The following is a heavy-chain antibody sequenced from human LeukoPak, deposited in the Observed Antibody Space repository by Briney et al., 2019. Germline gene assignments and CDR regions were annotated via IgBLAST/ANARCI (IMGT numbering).Heavy chain of an antibody. CDR3: AREDIVVVVAALREAFDI. Sequence: KASETLSLTCTVSGGSISSYYWSWIRQPPGKGLEWIGYIYYSGSTNYNPSLKSRVTISVDTSKNQFSLKLSSVTAADTAVYYCAREDIVVVVAALREAFDIWGQGTMVTVSS. J-gene: IGHJ3*02. CDR1: GGSISSYY. D-gene: IGHD2-15*01. V-gene: IGHV4-59*12. CDR2: IYYSGST.